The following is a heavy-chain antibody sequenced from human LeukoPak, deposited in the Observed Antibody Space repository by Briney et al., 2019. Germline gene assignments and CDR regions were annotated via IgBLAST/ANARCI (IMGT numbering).Heavy chain of an antibody. CDR1: GGTFSSYA. CDR2: IIPIFGTA. J-gene: IGHJ5*02. CDR3: AREGSGESGFDP. V-gene: IGHV1-69*05. D-gene: IGHD3-10*01. Sequence: SVKVSCKASGGTFSSYAISWVRQAPGQGLEGMGRIIPIFGTANYAQKFQGRVTITTDESTSTAYMELSSLRSEDTAVYYCAREGSGESGFDPWGQGTLVTVSS.